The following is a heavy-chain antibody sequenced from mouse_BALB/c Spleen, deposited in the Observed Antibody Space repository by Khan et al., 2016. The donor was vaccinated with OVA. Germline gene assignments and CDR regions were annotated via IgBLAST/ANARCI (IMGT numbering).Heavy chain of an antibody. J-gene: IGHJ3*01. D-gene: IGHD3-3*01. V-gene: IGHV5-6*01. CDR1: GFTFSSYS. CDR2: ISSGGDYT. Sequence: EVELVESGGDLVKPGGSLKLSCAASGFTFSSYSMSWVRQTPDKRLEWVASISSGGDYTYYPDSVKGRFTISSDNAKNTLYLQMSDLKSEDTAVYCCADHLTRAVAYWGQGTLVTVSA. CDR3: ADHLTRAVAY.